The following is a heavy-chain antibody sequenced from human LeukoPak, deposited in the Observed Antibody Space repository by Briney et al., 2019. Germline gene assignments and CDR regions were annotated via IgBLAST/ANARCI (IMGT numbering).Heavy chain of an antibody. CDR2: ISGSGGST. CDR1: GFTFSSYA. V-gene: IGHV3-23*01. Sequence: EGTLRLSCAASGFTFSSYAMSWVRQAPGKGLEWVSAISGSGGSTYYADSVKGRFTISRDNSKNTLYLQMNSLRAEDTAVYYCAKGGSYHYFDYWGQGTLVTVSS. CDR3: AKGGSYHYFDY. J-gene: IGHJ4*02. D-gene: IGHD1-26*01.